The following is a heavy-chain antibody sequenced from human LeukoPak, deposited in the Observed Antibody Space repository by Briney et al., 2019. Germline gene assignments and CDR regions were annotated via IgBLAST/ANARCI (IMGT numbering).Heavy chain of an antibody. V-gene: IGHV4-34*01. D-gene: IGHD5-12*01. J-gene: IGHJ3*02. CDR3: ARARRGGFRVRDAFDI. CDR1: DWSFSYYY. CDR2: INPSEST. Sequence: SETLSLTCAVYDWSFSYYYWSWIRQPPGKGLEWIGEINPSESTDFNPSLKSRVTISQDTSKKQFSLKLSSVTAADTAVYYCARARRGGFRVRDAFDIWGQGTMVTVSA.